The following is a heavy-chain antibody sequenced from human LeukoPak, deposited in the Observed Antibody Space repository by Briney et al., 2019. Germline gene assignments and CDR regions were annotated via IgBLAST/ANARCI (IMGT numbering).Heavy chain of an antibody. CDR3: ARETSHFDY. V-gene: IGHV6-1*01. CDR1: GDSVSSNSAA. CDR2: TYYRSKWYN. Sequence: TLSLTCVISGDSVSSNSAAWNWITRSPSRGLEWLGRTYYRSKWYNDYAVSVKSRITINPDTSKNQFFLQLNSVTPEDTAVYYCARETSHFDYWGQGTLVTVSS. J-gene: IGHJ4*02.